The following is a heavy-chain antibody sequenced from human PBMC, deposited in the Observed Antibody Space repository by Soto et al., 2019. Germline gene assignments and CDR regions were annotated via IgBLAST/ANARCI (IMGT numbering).Heavy chain of an antibody. J-gene: IGHJ1*01. CDR2: ISNDGSS. CDR3: ARLPNKSPQN. CDR1: GFTFSSYW. V-gene: IGHV3-74*01. Sequence: EVQLVESGGGLVQPGGSLRLSCVASGFTFSSYWMHWVRQAPGKGLVWVSSISNDGSSIYADPVKGRFTISRDNAKNTLYLQMNSRRAEDPAVYYCARLPNKSPQNWGQGTLVIVSP.